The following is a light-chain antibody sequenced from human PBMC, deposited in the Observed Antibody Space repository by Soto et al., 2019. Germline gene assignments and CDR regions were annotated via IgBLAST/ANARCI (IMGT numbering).Light chain of an antibody. V-gene: IGLV1-40*01. Sequence: QSVLTQPPSVSGAPGQTVTISCTGSSSNIGAGFDVHWYQQLPGTAPKLVRYSNTDRPSGVPDRFSGSRSGSSASLAVAGLPAGDEAAYYCQSYDSGVAGSVFGTGAKGTGL. J-gene: IGLJ1*01. CDR1: SSNIGAGFD. CDR3: QSYDSGVAGSV. CDR2: SNT.